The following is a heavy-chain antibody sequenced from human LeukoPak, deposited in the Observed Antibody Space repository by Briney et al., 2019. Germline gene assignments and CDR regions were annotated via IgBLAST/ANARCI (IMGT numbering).Heavy chain of an antibody. Sequence: GGSLRLSCAASGFTFSSYSMNWVRQAPGKGLEWVSSISSSSSYIYYADSVKGRFTISRDNAKNSLYLQMNSLRAEDTAVYYCARANPSYYDILTGTNLPAFDIWGQGTMVIVSS. D-gene: IGHD3-9*01. V-gene: IGHV3-21*01. CDR1: GFTFSSYS. J-gene: IGHJ3*02. CDR2: ISSSSSYI. CDR3: ARANPSYYDILTGTNLPAFDI.